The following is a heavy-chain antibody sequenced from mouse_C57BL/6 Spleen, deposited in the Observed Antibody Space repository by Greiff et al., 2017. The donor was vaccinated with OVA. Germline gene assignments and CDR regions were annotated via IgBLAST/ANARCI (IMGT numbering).Heavy chain of an antibody. CDR1: GYTFTDYY. CDR3: ARPGKDWYFDV. Sequence: VQLQQSGPELVKPGASVKISCKASGYTFTDYYMNWVKQSHGKSLEWIGDINPNNGGTSYNQKFKGKATLTVDKSSSTAYMELRSLTAEDSAVYYCARPGKDWYFDVWGTGTTVTVSS. J-gene: IGHJ1*03. V-gene: IGHV1-26*01. CDR2: INPNNGGT.